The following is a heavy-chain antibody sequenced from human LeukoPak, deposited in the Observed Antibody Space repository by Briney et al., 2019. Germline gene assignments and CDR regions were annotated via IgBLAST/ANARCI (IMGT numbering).Heavy chain of an antibody. V-gene: IGHV1-2*02. J-gene: IGHJ5*02. CDR1: GYSFTDYY. CDR2: INPNSGGT. D-gene: IGHD3-16*01. CDR3: ARADRLHGGPYLIGP. Sequence: ASVKVSCKTSGYSFTDYYMHWVRQAPGQGLEWMGWINPNSGGTSSAQKFQGRVTMTRDTSISTVYMEVNWLTSDDTAMYYCARADRLHGGPYLIGPWGQRTLVTLSS.